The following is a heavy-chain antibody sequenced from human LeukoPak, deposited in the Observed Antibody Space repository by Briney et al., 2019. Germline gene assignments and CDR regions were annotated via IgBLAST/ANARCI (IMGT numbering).Heavy chain of an antibody. J-gene: IGHJ4*02. CDR2: IYYSGGT. CDR3: AREYSSSSGHFDF. D-gene: IGHD6-6*01. V-gene: IGHV4-59*01. Sequence: SETLSLTCTVSGASISSYYWSWIRQPPGKGLEWIGYIYYSGGTSYNPSLKSRVTISLDTSKNQFSLKLSSVTAADTAVYYCAREYSSSSGHFDFWGQGTLVTVSS. CDR1: GASISSYY.